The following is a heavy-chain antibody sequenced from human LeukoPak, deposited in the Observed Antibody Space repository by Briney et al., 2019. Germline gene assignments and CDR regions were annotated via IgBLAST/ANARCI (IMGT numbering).Heavy chain of an antibody. J-gene: IGHJ4*02. CDR3: EKDLRQLVY. CDR2: ISGSGGST. CDR1: GFTISSDA. D-gene: IGHD6-6*01. Sequence: PGGSLRLSCAASGFTISSDAMSWVRQAPGKGLEWVSAISGSGGSTYYADSVKGRFTISRDNSKNTLYLQMNSLRAEDTAVYYYEKDLRQLVYWGQGTLVTVSS. V-gene: IGHV3-23*01.